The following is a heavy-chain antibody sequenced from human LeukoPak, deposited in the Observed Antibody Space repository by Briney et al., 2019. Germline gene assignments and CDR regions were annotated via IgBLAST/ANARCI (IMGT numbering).Heavy chain of an antibody. Sequence: GASVKVSCKASGYTFTGYYMHWVRQAPGQGLEWMGWINPNSGGTNYAQKFQGRVTMTRDTAISTAYMELSRLRSDDTAVYYCARVETILPYGSGSHQDYWGQGTLVTVSS. CDR3: ARVETILPYGSGSHQDY. J-gene: IGHJ4*02. V-gene: IGHV1-2*02. CDR1: GYTFTGYY. D-gene: IGHD3-10*01. CDR2: INPNSGGT.